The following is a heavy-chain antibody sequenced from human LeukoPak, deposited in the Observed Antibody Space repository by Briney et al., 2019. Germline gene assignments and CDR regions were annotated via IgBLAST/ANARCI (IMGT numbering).Heavy chain of an antibody. CDR2: IYYSGST. D-gene: IGHD4-23*01. V-gene: IGHV4-59*01. CDR1: GGSISSYY. J-gene: IGHJ4*02. Sequence: PSETLSLTCTVSGGSISSYYWSWIRQPPGKGLERIGYIYYSGSTNYNPSLKSRVTISVDTSKNQFSLKLSSVTAADTAVYYCATYGGNSGPLFDYWGQGTLVTVSS. CDR3: ATYGGNSGPLFDY.